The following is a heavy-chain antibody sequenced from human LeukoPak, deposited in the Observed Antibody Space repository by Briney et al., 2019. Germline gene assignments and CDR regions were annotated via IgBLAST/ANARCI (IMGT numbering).Heavy chain of an antibody. CDR3: ARGGGLDV. Sequence: GGSLRLSFAASGFTFSIYWMNWARQAPGKGLEWVASINHNGNVNYYVDSVKGRFTISRDNAKNSLYLQMSNLRAEDTAVYFCARGGGLDVWGQGATVTVSS. CDR2: INHNGNVN. V-gene: IGHV3-7*03. CDR1: GFTFSIYW. J-gene: IGHJ6*02. D-gene: IGHD3-16*01.